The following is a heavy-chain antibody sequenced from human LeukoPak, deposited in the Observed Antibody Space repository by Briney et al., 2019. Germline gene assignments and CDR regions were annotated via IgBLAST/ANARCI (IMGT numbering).Heavy chain of an antibody. CDR1: GFTVSSNY. Sequence: PGGSLRLSCAASGFTVSSNYMSWVRQAPGKGLEWVSVIYSGGSTYYADSVKGRFTISRDNSKNTLYLQMNSLRAEDTAVYYCAKMGIAAAGTADYWGQGTLATVSS. CDR2: IYSGGST. J-gene: IGHJ4*02. D-gene: IGHD6-13*01. V-gene: IGHV3-53*01. CDR3: AKMGIAAAGTADY.